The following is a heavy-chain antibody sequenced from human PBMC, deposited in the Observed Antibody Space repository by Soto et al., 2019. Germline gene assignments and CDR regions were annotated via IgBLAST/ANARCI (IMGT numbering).Heavy chain of an antibody. V-gene: IGHV1-69*06. Sequence: QVRLVQSGAEVKKPGSSVKVSCEASGGTFSSYAVTWVRQAPGQGLEWMGGIIPIVTTPNYAQKFQGRLTISADKPTSTSYMELSSLRSEDTAGYYCARVGYNVWSHYHYYGMDVWGQGTKVIVSS. CDR2: IIPIVTTP. CDR1: GGTFSSYA. J-gene: IGHJ6*02. CDR3: ARVGYNVWSHYHYYGMDV. D-gene: IGHD3-10*01.